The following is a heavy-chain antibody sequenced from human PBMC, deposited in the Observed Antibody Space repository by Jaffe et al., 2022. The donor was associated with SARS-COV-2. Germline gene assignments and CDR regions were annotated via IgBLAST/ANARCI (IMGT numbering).Heavy chain of an antibody. D-gene: IGHD4-17*01. CDR3: ARETTKHPYYYYGMDV. Sequence: QVQLVQSGAEVKKPGASVKVSCKASGYTFTGYYMHWVRQAPGQGLEWMGRINPNSGGTNYAQKFQGRVTMTRDTSISTAYMELSRLRSDDTAVYYCARETTKHPYYYYGMDVWGQGTTVTVSS. V-gene: IGHV1-2*06. CDR2: INPNSGGT. CDR1: GYTFTGYY. J-gene: IGHJ6*02.